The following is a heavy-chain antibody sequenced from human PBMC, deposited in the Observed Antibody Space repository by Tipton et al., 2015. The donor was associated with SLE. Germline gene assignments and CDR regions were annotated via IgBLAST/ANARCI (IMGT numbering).Heavy chain of an antibody. V-gene: IGHV4-34*01. D-gene: IGHD3-22*01. J-gene: IGHJ4*02. Sequence: TLSLTCAVYGGSFSGYYWSWIRQPPGKGLEWIGEIDHSGSTNYNPSLKSRVTRSVDTSKNQFSLKLSSVTAADTAVYYCARGSQGTMIVVPVLGSWGPGT. CDR2: IDHSGST. CDR3: ARGSQGTMIVVPVLGS. CDR1: GGSFSGYY.